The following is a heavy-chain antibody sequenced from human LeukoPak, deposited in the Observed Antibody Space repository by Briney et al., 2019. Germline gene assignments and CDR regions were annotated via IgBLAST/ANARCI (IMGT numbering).Heavy chain of an antibody. Sequence: GGSLRLSCAASGFTFSSYAMSWVRQAPGKGLEWVSTISGSGGNTYYADSVKGRFTISRDNSKNTLYLQMNSLRAEDTAVYFCVADSGGSRYWGQGTLVTVSS. J-gene: IGHJ4*02. V-gene: IGHV3-23*01. CDR2: ISGSGGNT. CDR1: GFTFSSYA. CDR3: VADSGGSRY. D-gene: IGHD2-15*01.